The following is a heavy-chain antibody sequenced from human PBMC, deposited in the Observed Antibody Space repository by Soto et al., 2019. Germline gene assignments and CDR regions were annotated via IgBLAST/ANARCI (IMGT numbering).Heavy chain of an antibody. CDR2: IYYSGST. D-gene: IGHD6-13*01. CDR3: ERVDGAAAGLYYFDY. CDR1: GGSISSYY. V-gene: IGHV4-59*01. Sequence: SETLSLTCTVSGGSISSYYWSWIRQPPGKGLEWIGYIYYSGSTNYNPSLKSRVTISVDTSKNQFSLKLSSVTAADTAVYYCERVDGAAAGLYYFDYWGQGTLVTVS. J-gene: IGHJ4*02.